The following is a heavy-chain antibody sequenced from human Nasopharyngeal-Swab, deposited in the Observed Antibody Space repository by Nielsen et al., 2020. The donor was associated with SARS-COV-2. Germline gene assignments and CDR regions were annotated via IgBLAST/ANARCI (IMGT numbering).Heavy chain of an antibody. CDR3: ARDHQFGPTNYGMDV. V-gene: IGHV3-7*03. CDR2: IKQDGSEK. Sequence: GGSLRLSCAASGFTFSSYWMSWVRQAPGKGLEWVANIKQDGSEKYYVDSVKGRFTISRDNAKNSLYLQMNSLRAEDTAVYYCARDHQFGPTNYGMDVWGQGTTVTVSS. J-gene: IGHJ6*02. CDR1: GFTFSSYW. D-gene: IGHD3-10*01.